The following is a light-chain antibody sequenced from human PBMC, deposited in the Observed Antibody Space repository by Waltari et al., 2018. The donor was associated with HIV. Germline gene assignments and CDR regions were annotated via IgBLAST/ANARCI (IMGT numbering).Light chain of an antibody. V-gene: IGLV2-18*02. CDR3: SSYTTSSTWV. CDR1: TSHLGSYNR. J-gene: IGLJ3*02. Sequence: QSALTQPPSVSGSLGHSVTLSCTGTTSHLGSYNRVPWYQHPPGTAPNLILYEVNHRPSGVPVRFSGSKSGNTASLTISGLQAEDETDYFCSSYTTSSTWVFGGGTRLTVL. CDR2: EVN.